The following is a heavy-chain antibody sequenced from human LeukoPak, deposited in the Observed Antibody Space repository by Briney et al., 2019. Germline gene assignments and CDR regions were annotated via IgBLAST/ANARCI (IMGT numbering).Heavy chain of an antibody. CDR2: ISPYNGNT. Sequence: ASVKVSCKASSYTFTNYDINWVRQAPGQGLEWMGGISPYNGNTDYAQKLQGRVTMTTDTSTSTAYMELRSLRSDDTAVYYCARPFDSSGGDAFDIWGQGTMVIVSS. V-gene: IGHV1-18*01. CDR1: SYTFTNYD. D-gene: IGHD2-15*01. CDR3: ARPFDSSGGDAFDI. J-gene: IGHJ3*02.